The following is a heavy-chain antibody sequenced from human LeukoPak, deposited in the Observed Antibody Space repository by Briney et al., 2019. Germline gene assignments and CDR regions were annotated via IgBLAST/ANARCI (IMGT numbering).Heavy chain of an antibody. CDR2: ISGAGGTT. CDR1: GFTFSSYA. D-gene: IGHD6-19*01. CDR3: AKDWRGQVGGYYFDY. Sequence: GGSLRLSCAASGFTFSSYAMSWVRQAPGKGLEWVSAISGAGGTTYSAASVKGRFTISRDNSKNTLYLQMNSLRAEDTAVYYCAKDWRGQVGGYYFDYWGQGTLVTVSS. J-gene: IGHJ4*02. V-gene: IGHV3-23*01.